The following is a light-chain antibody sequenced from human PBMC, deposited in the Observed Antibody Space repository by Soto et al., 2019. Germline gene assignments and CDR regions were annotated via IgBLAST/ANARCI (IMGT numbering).Light chain of an antibody. CDR3: QQYSNSQFT. V-gene: IGKV3-20*01. CDR2: GAS. CDR1: QSVNSGY. J-gene: IGKJ3*01. Sequence: EIVLTQYPGTLSLSPGERATLSCRASQSVNSGYLAWYQQKPGQAPRLLIYGASFMATGIPDRFSGSGSGTDFTLTISRLEPEDFAVYYCQQYSNSQFTFGPGTKVDIE.